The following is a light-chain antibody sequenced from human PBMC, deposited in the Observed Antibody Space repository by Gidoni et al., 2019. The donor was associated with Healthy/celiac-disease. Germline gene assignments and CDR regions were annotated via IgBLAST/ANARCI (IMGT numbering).Light chain of an antibody. V-gene: IGLV3-10*01. Sequence: SYELTQPPSVSVSPGQTARITCSGDALPKKYAYWYQKKSGQAPVLVIYEDSKRPSGIPERFSGSSSGTMATLTISGAQVEDEADYYCYSTDSSGNHRDVFGTGTKVTVL. CDR1: ALPKKY. CDR2: EDS. J-gene: IGLJ1*01. CDR3: YSTDSSGNHRDV.